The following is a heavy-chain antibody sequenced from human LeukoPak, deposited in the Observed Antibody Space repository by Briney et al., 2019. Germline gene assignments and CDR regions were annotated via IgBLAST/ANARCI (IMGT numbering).Heavy chain of an antibody. CDR3: ARPYSIYYMDV. CDR1: GGSFSGYY. CDR2: INHSGST. V-gene: IGHV4-34*01. Sequence: SETLSLTCAVYGGSFSGYYWSWIRQPPGKGLEWIGEINHSGSTNYNPSLKSRVTISVDTSKNQFSLKLSSVTAADTAVYYCARPYSIYYMDVWGKGTTVTVSS. D-gene: IGHD6-13*01. J-gene: IGHJ6*03.